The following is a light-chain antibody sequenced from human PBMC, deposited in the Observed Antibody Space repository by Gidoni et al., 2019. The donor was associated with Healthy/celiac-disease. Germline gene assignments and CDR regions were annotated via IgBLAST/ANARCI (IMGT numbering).Light chain of an antibody. CDR2: DVS. J-gene: IGLJ2*01. CDR3: CSYAGSYTVV. Sequence: QSALPQPRSVSGSPGQSVTISCTGTSIDVGGYNYVSWYQQHPGKAPTLMIYDVSKRPSGVPDCFSGSKSGNTASLTISGLQAEDEADYYCCSYAGSYTVVFGGGTKLTVL. V-gene: IGLV2-11*01. CDR1: SIDVGGYNY.